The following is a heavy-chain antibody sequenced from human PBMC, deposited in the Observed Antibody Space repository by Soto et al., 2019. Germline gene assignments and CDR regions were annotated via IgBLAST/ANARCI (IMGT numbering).Heavy chain of an antibody. CDR2: FSSYNGNT. D-gene: IGHD3-3*01. J-gene: IGHJ6*02. Sequence: ASVKVSCKASGYTFTNYGISWVRQAPGQGLEWMGWFSSYNGNTDYAQRLQARVTMTTDTSTRTAYMELRSLRSDDTAVYYCETYYDSWSGYDTQPYYYYSGMDVWGQGTMVTVAS. V-gene: IGHV1-18*01. CDR3: ETYYDSWSGYDTQPYYYYSGMDV. CDR1: GYTFTNYG.